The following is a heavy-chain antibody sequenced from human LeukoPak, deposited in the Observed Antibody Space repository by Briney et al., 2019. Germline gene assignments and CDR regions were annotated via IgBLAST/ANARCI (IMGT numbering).Heavy chain of an antibody. CDR2: IYYSGNT. V-gene: IGHV4-59*12. CDR3: ARFPPHGSGWFNYFDY. Sequence: SETLSLTRTVSGGSISSYYWSWLRQPPGKGLEWIGYIYYSGNTNYNPSLESRVTISVDTSKNQFSLKLSSVTAADTAVYYCARFPPHGSGWFNYFDYWGQGTLVTVSS. D-gene: IGHD6-19*01. CDR1: GGSISSYY. J-gene: IGHJ4*02.